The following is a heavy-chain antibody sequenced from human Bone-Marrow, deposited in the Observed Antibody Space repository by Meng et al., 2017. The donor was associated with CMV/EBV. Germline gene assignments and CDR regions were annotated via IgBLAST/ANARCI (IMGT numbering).Heavy chain of an antibody. CDR1: GFTFSSYS. J-gene: IGHJ4*02. CDR2: ISSSSSYI. D-gene: IGHD3-3*01. V-gene: IGHV3-21*01. Sequence: GESLKISCAASGFTFSSYSMNWVRQAPGKGLEWVSSISSSSSYIYYADSVKGRFTISRDNAKNSLYLQMNSLRDEDTAVYYCARDGFPDDFWSGYYFVYWGQGTLVTVSS. CDR3: ARDGFPDDFWSGYYFVY.